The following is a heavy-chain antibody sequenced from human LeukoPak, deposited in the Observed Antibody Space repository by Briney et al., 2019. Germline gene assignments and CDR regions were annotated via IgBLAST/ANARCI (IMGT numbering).Heavy chain of an antibody. V-gene: IGHV4-34*01. D-gene: IGHD2-2*01. CDR2: INHSGST. CDR3: ARWSLVVVPAATHDAFDI. CDR1: GGSFSGYY. Sequence: PWGTLSLTCAVYGGSFSGYYWSWIRQPPGKGLEWIGEINHSGSTNYNPSLKSRVTISVDTSKNQFSLKLSSVTAADTAVYYCARWSLVVVPAATHDAFDIWGQGTMVTVSS. J-gene: IGHJ3*02.